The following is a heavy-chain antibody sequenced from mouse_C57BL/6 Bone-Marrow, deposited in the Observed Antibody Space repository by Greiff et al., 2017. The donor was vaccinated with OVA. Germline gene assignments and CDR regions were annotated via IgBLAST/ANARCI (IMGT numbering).Heavy chain of an antibody. J-gene: IGHJ1*03. V-gene: IGHV1-55*01. CDR3: ASMTTVVAHWYFDV. Sequence: QVQLQQPGAELVKPGASVKMSCKASGYTFPSYWITWVKQRPGQGLEWIGDIYPGSGSNNYNEKLKSKAKLTVDTSSSNAYMQLSSLTSEYAAVYYCASMTTVVAHWYFDVWGTGTTVTVSS. D-gene: IGHD1-1*01. CDR1: GYTFPSYW. CDR2: IYPGSGSN.